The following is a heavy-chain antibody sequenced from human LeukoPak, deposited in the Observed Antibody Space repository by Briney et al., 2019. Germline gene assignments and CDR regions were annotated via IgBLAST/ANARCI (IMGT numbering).Heavy chain of an antibody. J-gene: IGHJ4*02. CDR1: GGSISTYY. V-gene: IGHV4-59*08. D-gene: IGHD3-3*01. Sequence: SETLSLTCTVSGGSISTYYWSWIRQPPGKGLEWIGYSYYSGNTVPHPSLKSRVTTSVDTSKNQFSLRLRSVTAADTAVYYCARHGGSGSLDYWGQGTLVTVST. CDR3: ARHGGSGSLDY. CDR2: SYYSGNT.